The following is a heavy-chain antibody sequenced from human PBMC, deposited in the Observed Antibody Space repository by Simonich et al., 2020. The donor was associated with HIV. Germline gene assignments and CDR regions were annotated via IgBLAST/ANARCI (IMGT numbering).Heavy chain of an antibody. CDR3: ARGRRWAYY. J-gene: IGHJ4*02. CDR2: INHSGST. Sequence: QVQLQQWGAGLLKPSETLSLTCAVYGGSFSGYYWSWIRQPPGKGLDGIGEINHSGSTKHTPSLKSRVTISVDTSKNQFSLKLSSVTAADTAVYYCARGRRWAYYWGQGTLVTVSS. V-gene: IGHV4-34*01. CDR1: GGSFSGYY. D-gene: IGHD6-13*01.